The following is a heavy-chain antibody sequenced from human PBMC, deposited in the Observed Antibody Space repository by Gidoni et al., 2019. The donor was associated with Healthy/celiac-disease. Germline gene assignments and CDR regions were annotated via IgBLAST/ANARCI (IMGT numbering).Heavy chain of an antibody. D-gene: IGHD6-13*01. J-gene: IGHJ6*03. V-gene: IGHV2-5*02. CDR3: AHRRSFVPGRPVGVAAAAPPPPGGVYYMDV. CDR2: IYWDDDK. Sequence: QITLKESGPTLVKPTQTLTLTCTFSGFSLSTSGVGVGWIRQPPGKALEWLALIYWDDDKRYSPSLKSRLTITKDTSKNQVVLTMTNMDPVDTATYYCAHRRSFVPGRPVGVAAAAPPPPGGVYYMDVWGKGTTVTVSS. CDR1: GFSLSTSGVG.